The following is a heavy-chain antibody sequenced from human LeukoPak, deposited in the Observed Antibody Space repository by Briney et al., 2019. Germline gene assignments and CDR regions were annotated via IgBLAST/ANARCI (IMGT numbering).Heavy chain of an antibody. CDR1: GFTFDSYA. J-gene: IGHJ4*02. CDR3: AKKYYYGSGTYIFYFDY. Sequence: PGGSLRLSCAASGFTFDSYAMHWVRQAPGKGLEWVAVISYDGSNKYYADSVKGRFTISRDDSKSTLSLQMNSLRAEDTALYYCAKKYYYGSGTYIFYFDYWGQGTPVTVSS. V-gene: IGHV3-30-3*01. D-gene: IGHD3-10*01. CDR2: ISYDGSNK.